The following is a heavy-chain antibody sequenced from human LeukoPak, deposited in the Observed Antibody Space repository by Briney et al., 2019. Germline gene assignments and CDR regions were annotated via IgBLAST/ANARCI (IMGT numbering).Heavy chain of an antibody. J-gene: IGHJ4*02. CDR1: GFTFDDYG. D-gene: IGHD2-15*01. V-gene: IGHV3-20*04. CDR3: AGGYCSGGSCYSFDY. Sequence: GGSLRLSCAASGFTFDDYGMSWVRQAPGKWLEWVSGINWNGGSTGYADSVKGRFTISRDNAKNSLYLQMNSLRAEDTALYYCAGGYCSGGSCYSFDYWGQGTLVTVSS. CDR2: INWNGGST.